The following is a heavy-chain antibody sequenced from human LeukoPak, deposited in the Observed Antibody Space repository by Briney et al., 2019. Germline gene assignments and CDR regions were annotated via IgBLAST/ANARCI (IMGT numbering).Heavy chain of an antibody. J-gene: IGHJ4*02. Sequence: GGSLRLSCAASGFTFSSYSMSWVRQAPGKGLEWVSAISGSGGSTYYADSVKGRFTISRDNSKNMLYLQMNSLRAEDTAVYYCARDSSISSSDYYPLGYWGQGTLVTVSS. CDR2: ISGSGGST. D-gene: IGHD3-22*01. V-gene: IGHV3-23*01. CDR1: GFTFSSYS. CDR3: ARDSSISSSDYYPLGY.